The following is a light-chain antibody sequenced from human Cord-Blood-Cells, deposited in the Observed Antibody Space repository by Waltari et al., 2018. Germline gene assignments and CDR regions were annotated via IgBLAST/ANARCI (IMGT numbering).Light chain of an antibody. CDR3: CSYAGSYTFWV. CDR2: DVS. CDR1: SSAVGGYNY. J-gene: IGLJ3*02. Sequence: QSALTQPRPVSGSPGQSVTLSCTGTSSAVGGYNYVSWYQQHPGKAPKLMIYDVSKRPSGVPDRFSGSKSGNTASLTISGLQAEDEADYYCCSYAGSYTFWVFGGGTKLTVL. V-gene: IGLV2-11*01.